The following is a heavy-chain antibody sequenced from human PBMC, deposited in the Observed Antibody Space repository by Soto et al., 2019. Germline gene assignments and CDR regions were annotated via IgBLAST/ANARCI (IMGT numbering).Heavy chain of an antibody. CDR1: GFKFSIYS. CDR3: ARSVEGHFDY. CDR2: ITSDTKTI. V-gene: IGHV3-48*02. D-gene: IGHD6-19*01. J-gene: IGHJ4*02. Sequence: EVQLVESGGALVQPGGSLRLSCVASGFKFSIYSMNWIRQAPGEGLEWSAYITSDTKTIKYADSVKGRFTISRDNAKNSVYLQMNSLSDEDTAVYYCARSVEGHFDYWGQGAVVTVSS.